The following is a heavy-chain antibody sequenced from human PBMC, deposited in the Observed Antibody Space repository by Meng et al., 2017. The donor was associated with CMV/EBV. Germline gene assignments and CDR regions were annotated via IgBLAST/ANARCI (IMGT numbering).Heavy chain of an antibody. CDR1: GFTFSSYS. J-gene: IGHJ6*02. V-gene: IGHV3-74*03. Sequence: ETLSLTCAASGFTFSSYSMHWVRQAPGKGLVWVSRINSDGSIRTYADSVKGRFTISRDTAKNTLYLQMNSLRVEDTAVYYCARDRIFDVWDQGTTVTVSS. CDR3: ARDRIFDV. CDR2: INSDGSIR. D-gene: IGHD2/OR15-2a*01.